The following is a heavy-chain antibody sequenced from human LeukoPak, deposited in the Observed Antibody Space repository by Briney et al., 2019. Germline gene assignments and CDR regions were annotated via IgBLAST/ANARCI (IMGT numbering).Heavy chain of an antibody. D-gene: IGHD4-17*01. V-gene: IGHV1-18*01. CDR2: ISAYNGNT. CDR3: ARNSIGDQPLVRDY. CDR1: GYTFTSYG. Sequence: ASVKVSCKASGYTFTSYGISWVRQAPGQGLEWMGWISAYNGNTNYAQKLQGRVTMTTDTSTSTAYMELRSLRSDDTAVYYCARNSIGDQPLVRDYWGQGTLVTVSS. J-gene: IGHJ4*02.